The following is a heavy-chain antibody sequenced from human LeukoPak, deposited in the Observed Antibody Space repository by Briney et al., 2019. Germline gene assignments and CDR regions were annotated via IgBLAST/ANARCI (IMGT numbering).Heavy chain of an antibody. Sequence: SETLSLTCTVSGGSICSYYWSWIRQPPGKGLEWIGHIYYSGSTNYNPSLKSRVTISIDTPKNQFSLKLSSVTAADTAVYYCARGVVVTATLDWFDPWGQGTLVTVSS. CDR2: IYYSGST. CDR3: ARGVVVTATLDWFDP. V-gene: IGHV4-59*08. CDR1: GGSICSYY. J-gene: IGHJ5*02. D-gene: IGHD2-21*02.